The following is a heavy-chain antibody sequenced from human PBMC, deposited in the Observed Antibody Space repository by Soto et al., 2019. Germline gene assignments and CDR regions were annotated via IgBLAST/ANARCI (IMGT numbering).Heavy chain of an antibody. CDR3: AFSRANIVVVHDAFDI. J-gene: IGHJ3*02. CDR1: GGTFSSYA. V-gene: IGHV1-69*12. D-gene: IGHD3-22*01. CDR2: IIPIFGTA. Sequence: QVQLVQSGAEVKKPGSSVKVSCKASGGTFSSYAISWVRQAPGQGLEWMGGIIPIFGTANYAQKFQGRVTITADESTSTAYMELSSLRSEDTAVYYCAFSRANIVVVHDAFDIWGQGTMVTVSS.